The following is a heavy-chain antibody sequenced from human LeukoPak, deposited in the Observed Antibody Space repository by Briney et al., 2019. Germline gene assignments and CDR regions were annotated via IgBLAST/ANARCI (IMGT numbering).Heavy chain of an antibody. J-gene: IGHJ3*02. Sequence: PGGSLILSCAASGVTVSNNFMSWVRQAPGKGLEWVSVIYGGGSTYYADSVKGRFTISRDTSKNTLYLQMNSLRAEDTAVYYCARGPSGAFDIWGQGTMVTVSS. V-gene: IGHV3-53*01. CDR2: IYGGGST. CDR1: GVTVSNNF. CDR3: ARGPSGAFDI.